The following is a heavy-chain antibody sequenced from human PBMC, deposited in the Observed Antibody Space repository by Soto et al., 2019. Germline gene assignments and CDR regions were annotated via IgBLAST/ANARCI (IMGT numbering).Heavy chain of an antibody. CDR3: ARDNTGSLDS. D-gene: IGHD3-10*01. J-gene: IGHJ5*01. CDR1: GGSFNSGGYS. V-gene: IGHV4-30-2*01. Sequence: SETLSLTCAVSGGSFNSGGYSWSWIRQPPGEGLEWIGFIYHTGSTYYTPSLESRVTISVDRSKNQLYLRLSSVTAANTAVYYCARDNTGSLDSWGQGTLVTVSS. CDR2: IYHTGST.